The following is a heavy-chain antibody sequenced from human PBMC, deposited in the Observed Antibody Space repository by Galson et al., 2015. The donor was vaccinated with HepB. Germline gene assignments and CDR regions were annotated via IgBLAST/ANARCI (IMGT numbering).Heavy chain of an antibody. CDR1: GYTFTSYD. J-gene: IGHJ6*03. CDR2: MNPNSGNT. V-gene: IGHV1-8*01. D-gene: IGHD2-15*01. Sequence: SVKVSCKASGYTFTSYDINWVRQATGQGLEWMGWMNPNSGNTGYAQKFQGRVTMTRNTSISTAYMELSSLRSEDTAVYYCARVGTPVVAARRDYYYYMDVWGKGTTVTVSS. CDR3: ARVGTPVVAARRDYYYYMDV.